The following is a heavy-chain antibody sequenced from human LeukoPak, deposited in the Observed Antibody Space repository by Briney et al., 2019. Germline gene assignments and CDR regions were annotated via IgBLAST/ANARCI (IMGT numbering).Heavy chain of an antibody. CDR2: ISGSGGIT. Sequence: GGSLRLSCAASGFTFSSYAMTWVRQAPGKGLEWVSAISGSGGITNYADSVKGRFTISRDSSKNTLYLQMNSLRVEDTAVYYCARDLGTPLDYWGQGTLVTVSS. J-gene: IGHJ4*02. CDR1: GFTFSSYA. CDR3: ARDLGTPLDY. V-gene: IGHV3-23*01. D-gene: IGHD1-1*01.